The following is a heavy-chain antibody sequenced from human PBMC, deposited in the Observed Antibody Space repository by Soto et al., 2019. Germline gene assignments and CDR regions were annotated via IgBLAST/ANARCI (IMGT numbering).Heavy chain of an antibody. V-gene: IGHV4-59*08. CDR3: ARHSLTGYSPYYFDY. D-gene: IGHD3-9*01. J-gene: IGHJ4*02. Sequence: PSETLSLTCTVSGGYISSYYWSWIRQPPGKGLEWIGYIYYSGSTNYNPSLKSRVTISVDTSKNQFSLKLSSVTAADTAVYYCARHSLTGYSPYYFDYWGQGTLVTVSS. CDR1: GGYISSYY. CDR2: IYYSGST.